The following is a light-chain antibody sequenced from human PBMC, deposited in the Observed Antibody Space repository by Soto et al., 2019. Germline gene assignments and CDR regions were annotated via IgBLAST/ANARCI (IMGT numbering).Light chain of an antibody. CDR1: SGDVGSYNL. J-gene: IGLJ3*02. Sequence: QSALTQPASVSGSPGQSITISCTGTSGDVGSYNLVSWYQQHPGKAPKLMIYEDSKRPSGVSNRFSGSKSGNTASLTISGLQAEDEADYYCCSYAGSSNWVFGGGTKVTVL. V-gene: IGLV2-23*01. CDR3: CSYAGSSNWV. CDR2: EDS.